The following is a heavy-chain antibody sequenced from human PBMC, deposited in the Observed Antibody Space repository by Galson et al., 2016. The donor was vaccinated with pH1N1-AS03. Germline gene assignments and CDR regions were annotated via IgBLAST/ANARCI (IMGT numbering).Heavy chain of an antibody. V-gene: IGHV4-59*12. CDR3: ARLTSKWGSGDY. CDR2: ISHNGRT. Sequence: SETLSLTCTVSGGSFSGYYWSWVRQAPGKGLEWIGYISHNGRTNFKSSLKSRVTISLDTSNNQFSLRLASLTAADTAVYYCARLTSKWGSGDYWGQGTLVTVSS. CDR1: GGSFSGYY. D-gene: IGHD7-27*01. J-gene: IGHJ4*02.